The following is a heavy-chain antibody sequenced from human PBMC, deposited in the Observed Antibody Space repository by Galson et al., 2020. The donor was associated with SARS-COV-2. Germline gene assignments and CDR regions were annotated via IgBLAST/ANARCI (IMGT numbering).Heavy chain of an antibody. J-gene: IGHJ4*02. CDR1: GGSFSGYY. V-gene: IGHV4-34*01. CDR2: INDSGNT. D-gene: IGHD6-19*01. CDR3: ARTTRASGWHIDF. Sequence: SVTLSLTCAVYGGSFSGYYWSWIRQPPGQGLEWVGEINDSGNTNYNPSLKSRVTISVDTSKNQFSLKVRSVTAADTAVYYCARTTRASGWHIDFWGRGTRVIVSS.